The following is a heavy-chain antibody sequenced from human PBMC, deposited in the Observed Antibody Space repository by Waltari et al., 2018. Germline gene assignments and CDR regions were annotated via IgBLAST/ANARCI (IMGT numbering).Heavy chain of an antibody. Sequence: DEHLLESGGGLAQPGGSLILSCAASGFNFIRYAMSWVRQAPGKGLEWVSGISDSGVITKYADSVKGRFTVSRDNSKNTVFLHLNSLRAEDTAFYYCARHLYSIDYLELAKWGQGTLVTVSS. CDR3: ARHLYSIDYLELAK. CDR2: ISDSGVIT. J-gene: IGHJ4*02. V-gene: IGHV3-23*01. CDR1: GFNFIRYA. D-gene: IGHD3-22*01.